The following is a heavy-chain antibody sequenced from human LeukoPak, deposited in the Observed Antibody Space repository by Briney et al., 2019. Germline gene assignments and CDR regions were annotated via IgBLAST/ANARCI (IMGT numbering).Heavy chain of an antibody. J-gene: IGHJ4*02. V-gene: IGHV3-30*04. D-gene: IGHD2-2*01. CDR1: GFTFSNYA. Sequence: GGSLRLSCAASGFTFSNYAMHWVRQAPGKGLEWVAVISYDGSNKYYADSVKGRFTISRDNSKNTLYLQMNSLRAEDTAVYYCARVMGRYCSSNSCYVDYWGQGTLVTVSS. CDR2: ISYDGSNK. CDR3: ARVMGRYCSSNSCYVDY.